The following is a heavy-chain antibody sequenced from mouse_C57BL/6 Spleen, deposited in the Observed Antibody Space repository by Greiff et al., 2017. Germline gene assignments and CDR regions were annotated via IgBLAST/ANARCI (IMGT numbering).Heavy chain of an antibody. CDR2: ISSGGSYT. CDR3: ARHVDYDVRAMDY. Sequence: DVKLVESGGDLVKPGGSLKLSCAASGFTFSSYGMSWVRQTPDKRLEWVATISSGGSYTYYPDSVKGRFTISRDNAKNTLYLQMSSLKSEDTAMYYCARHVDYDVRAMDYWGQGTSVTVSS. J-gene: IGHJ4*01. D-gene: IGHD2-4*01. CDR1: GFTFSSYG. V-gene: IGHV5-6*02.